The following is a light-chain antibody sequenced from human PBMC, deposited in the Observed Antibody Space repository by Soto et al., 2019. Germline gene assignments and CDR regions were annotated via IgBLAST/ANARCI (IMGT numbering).Light chain of an antibody. J-gene: IGKJ2*03. CDR1: QSVLYSSNNKNY. CDR2: WAS. CDR3: QQYYSTPVG. V-gene: IGKV4-1*01. Sequence: DIVMTQSPDSLAVSLGERATINCKSSQSVLYSSNNKNYLAWYQQKPGQPPKLLIYWASTRESGVPDRFSGSGSGTDFTLTISRLQAEDVAVYYCQQYYSTPVGFGQGTKLEIK.